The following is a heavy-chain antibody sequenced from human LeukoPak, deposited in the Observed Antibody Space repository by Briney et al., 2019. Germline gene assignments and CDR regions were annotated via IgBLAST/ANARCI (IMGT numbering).Heavy chain of an antibody. J-gene: IGHJ3*02. D-gene: IGHD4-17*01. CDR1: GFTFSSYS. V-gene: IGHV3-21*01. CDR3: ARGSGGDYLPPAFDI. CDR2: ISSSSSYI. Sequence: PGGSLRLSCAASGFTFSSYSMNWVRQAPGKGLEWVSSISSSSSYIYYADSVKGRFTISRDNAKNSLYLQMNSLRAEDTAVYYCARGSGGDYLPPAFDIWGQGTMVTVSS.